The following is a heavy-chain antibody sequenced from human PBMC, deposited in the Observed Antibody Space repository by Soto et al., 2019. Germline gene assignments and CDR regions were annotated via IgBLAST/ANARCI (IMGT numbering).Heavy chain of an antibody. Sequence: QVQLVESGGGVVQPGKSLRLSCAASGFTFSSHAMYWVRQAPGKGLERVAVIWYDGSIKYYGDSVKGRFTISRDNSKNTLYLQMNSLRAEDTAVYYCARADLWGYDAFDLWGQGTMVTVSS. V-gene: IGHV3-33*01. D-gene: IGHD2-21*01. CDR1: GFTFSSHA. J-gene: IGHJ3*01. CDR2: IWYDGSIK. CDR3: ARADLWGYDAFDL.